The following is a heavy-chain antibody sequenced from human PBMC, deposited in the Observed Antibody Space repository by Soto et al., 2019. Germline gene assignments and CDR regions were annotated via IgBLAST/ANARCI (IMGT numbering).Heavy chain of an antibody. J-gene: IGHJ3*02. CDR2: IKNSAVT. CDR1: GFTVSDTF. D-gene: IGHD2-21*02. CDR3: VRDFVGVTATWVAFDI. Sequence: DVQLVESGGGLVQPGGSLRRSCAASGFTVSDTFMSWVRQAPGKGLEWVSIIKNSAVTDYADSVKGRFTISTDNSKNPLYLQMNSLRAEDTAVYYCVRDFVGVTATWVAFDIWGQGKKVTVSP. V-gene: IGHV3-66*01.